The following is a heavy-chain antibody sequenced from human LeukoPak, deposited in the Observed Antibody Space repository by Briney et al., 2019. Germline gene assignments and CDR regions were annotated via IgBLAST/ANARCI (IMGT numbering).Heavy chain of an antibody. J-gene: IGHJ4*02. CDR1: GYTFTSYY. D-gene: IGHD1-1*01. Sequence: ASVKVSCKASGYTFTSYYMHWVRQAPGQGLEWMGIINPSGGSTSYAQKFQGRVTMTRDMSTSTVYMELSSLRSEDTAVYYCARDLEDWNDFFSFALRYWGQGTLVTVSS. CDR3: ARDLEDWNDFFSFALRY. CDR2: INPSGGST. V-gene: IGHV1-46*01.